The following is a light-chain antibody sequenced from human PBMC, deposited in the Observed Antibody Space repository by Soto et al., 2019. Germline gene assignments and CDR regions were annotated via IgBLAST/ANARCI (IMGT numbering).Light chain of an antibody. CDR2: EVS. Sequence: QSALTQPASVSGSPGQSITISCTGTSSDVGGYNYVSWYQQHPGKAPKLMIYEVSNRPSGVSKRFSGSKSGDTASLTISGLQAEDEADYYCSSYTGSSTLVFGGGTMLTVL. CDR3: SSYTGSSTLV. J-gene: IGLJ2*01. CDR1: SSDVGGYNY. V-gene: IGLV2-14*01.